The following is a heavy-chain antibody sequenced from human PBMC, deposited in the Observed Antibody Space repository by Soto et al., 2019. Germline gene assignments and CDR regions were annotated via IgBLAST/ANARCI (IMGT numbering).Heavy chain of an antibody. Sequence: PSETLSLTCAVYGGSFSGYYWSWIRQPPGKGLEWIGEINHSGSTNYNPSLKSRVTISVDTSKNQFSLKLSSVTAADTAVYYCERGQNWGWILNYYYYGMDVWGQGTTVTVSS. V-gene: IGHV4-34*01. CDR2: INHSGST. J-gene: IGHJ6*02. D-gene: IGHD7-27*01. CDR1: GGSFSGYY. CDR3: ERGQNWGWILNYYYYGMDV.